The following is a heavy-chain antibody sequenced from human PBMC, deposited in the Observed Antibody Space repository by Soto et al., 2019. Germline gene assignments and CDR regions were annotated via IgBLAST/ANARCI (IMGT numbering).Heavy chain of an antibody. J-gene: IGHJ6*02. CDR1: RGSVSSGGYS. CDR3: ARERRYCSGGPCSEGLDV. Sequence: PSETLSLTGVVTRGSVSSGGYSWTWIRQPPGKALEWIGFVFDTESTYYNPSLKSRVTISVEKSKNQFSLRLTSMTAADTAVYFCARERRYCSGGPCSEGLDVCGQGTTVTVSS. D-gene: IGHD2-15*01. V-gene: IGHV4-30-2*01. CDR2: VFDTEST.